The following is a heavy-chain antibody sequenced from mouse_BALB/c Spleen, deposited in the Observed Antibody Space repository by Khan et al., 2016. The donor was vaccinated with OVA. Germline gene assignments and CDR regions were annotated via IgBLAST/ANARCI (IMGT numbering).Heavy chain of an antibody. V-gene: IGHV9-3-1*01. CDR3: TRRGMWPLYGMDY. J-gene: IGHJ4*01. CDR2: ISTYTGEP. Sequence: QIQLVQSGPELKKPGETVKISCKASGYPFTNFGMTWVKQAPGKGLKWMGWISTYTGEPTYADDFKGRFAFSLETSASTAYLQINTLKNEDTGIYFGTRRGMWPLYGMDYWGQGTSVTVSS. CDR1: GYPFTNFG.